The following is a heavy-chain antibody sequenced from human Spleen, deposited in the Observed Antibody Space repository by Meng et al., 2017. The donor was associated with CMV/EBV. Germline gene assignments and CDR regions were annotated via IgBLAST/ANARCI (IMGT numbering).Heavy chain of an antibody. CDR2: VNPDSGNT. CDR1: GYTFANYD. Sequence: ASVKVSCKASGYTFANYDIIWVRQAAGQGPEWMGWVNPDSGNTGYAQKFKGRVTMTRNTPISTAYMELSSLRSEDTAVYYCARGRRVTISGVIIPYGLDVWGQGTTVTVSS. V-gene: IGHV1-8*01. D-gene: IGHD3-3*01. CDR3: ARGRRVTISGVIIPYGLDV. J-gene: IGHJ6*02.